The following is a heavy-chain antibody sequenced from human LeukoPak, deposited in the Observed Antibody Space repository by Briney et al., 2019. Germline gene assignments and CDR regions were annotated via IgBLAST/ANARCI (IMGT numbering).Heavy chain of an antibody. CDR2: IYHSGST. D-gene: IGHD3-22*01. Sequence: PSQTLSLTCTVSGGSLSSGGYYWSWIRQPPGKGLEWIGYIYHSGSTYYNPSLKSRVTISVDRSKNQFSLKLSSVTAADTAVYYCARSRVIVVVPDAFDIWGQGTMVTVSS. J-gene: IGHJ3*02. V-gene: IGHV4-30-2*01. CDR3: ARSRVIVVVPDAFDI. CDR1: GGSLSSGGYY.